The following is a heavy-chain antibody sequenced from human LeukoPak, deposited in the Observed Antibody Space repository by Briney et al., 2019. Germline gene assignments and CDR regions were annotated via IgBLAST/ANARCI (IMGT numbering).Heavy chain of an antibody. Sequence: GGSLRLSCAASGFTFDDYAMSWVRQAPGKGLGWVSGINWNGDNTVSADSVKGRFTISRDNAKNSLYLEMNSLRAEDTALYYCAATYSGNWEFDYWGQGTLVTVSS. CDR3: AATYSGNWEFDY. CDR1: GFTFDDYA. CDR2: INWNGDNT. V-gene: IGHV3-20*04. D-gene: IGHD1-26*01. J-gene: IGHJ4*02.